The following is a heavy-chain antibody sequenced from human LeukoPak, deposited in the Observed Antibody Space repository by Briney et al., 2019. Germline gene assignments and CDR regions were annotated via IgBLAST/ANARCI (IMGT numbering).Heavy chain of an antibody. CDR1: GFTFSSYG. CDR3: AKSRYYYGSGSSDY. CDR2: ISYDGSNK. V-gene: IGHV3-30*18. D-gene: IGHD3-10*01. J-gene: IGHJ4*02. Sequence: PGRSLRLSCAASGFTFSSYGMHWVRQAPGKGLEWVAVISYDGSNKYYADSVKSRFTISRDNSKNTLYLQMNSLRAEDTAVYYCAKSRYYYGSGSSDYWGQGTLVTVSS.